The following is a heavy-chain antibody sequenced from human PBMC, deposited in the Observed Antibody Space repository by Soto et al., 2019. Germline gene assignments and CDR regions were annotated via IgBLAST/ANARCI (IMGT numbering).Heavy chain of an antibody. CDR3: AWTLAFCGGNCYLPNFDT. CDR1: GGTFTNYD. J-gene: IGHJ4*02. V-gene: IGHV1-69*01. D-gene: IGHD2-21*01. Sequence: QVQLVQSGTEVQKPGSSVKLSCKTSGGTFTNYDISWVRQAPGQGLEWMGGIIPLFGSPHYSPKFEGRATITADEVSTTAHLELSSLRFDDTAIYFSAWTLAFCGGNCYLPNFDTWGQGTLVIVSS. CDR2: IIPLFGSP.